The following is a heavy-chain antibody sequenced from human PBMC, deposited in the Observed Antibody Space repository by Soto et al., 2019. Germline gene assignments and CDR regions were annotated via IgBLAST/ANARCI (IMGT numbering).Heavy chain of an antibody. CDR1: GYTFSSYS. CDR3: ARDNVWAFDY. Sequence: EVQLVEAGGGVVQPGGSLRLSCAASGYTFSSYSMNWVRQAPGKGLEWVSYITGGSDTIHYADSVKGRFTISRDNAKNSLYLQMTSLRDEDTAVYFCARDNVWAFDYGGQGTLVTVSS. V-gene: IGHV3-48*02. D-gene: IGHD7-27*01. J-gene: IGHJ4*02. CDR2: ITGGSDTI.